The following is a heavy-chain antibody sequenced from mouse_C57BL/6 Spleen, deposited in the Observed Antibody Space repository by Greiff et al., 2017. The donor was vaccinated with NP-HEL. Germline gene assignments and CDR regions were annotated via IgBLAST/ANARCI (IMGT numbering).Heavy chain of an antibody. CDR2: INYDGSST. J-gene: IGHJ1*03. Sequence: EVQRVESEGGLVQPGSSMKLSCTASGFTFSDYYMAWVRQVPEKGLEWVANINYDGSSTYYLDSLKSRFIISRDNAKNILYLQMSSLKSEDTATYYCAREGGDFITTVVPYWYFDVWGTGTTVTVSS. CDR3: AREGGDFITTVVPYWYFDV. V-gene: IGHV5-16*01. D-gene: IGHD1-1*01. CDR1: GFTFSDYY.